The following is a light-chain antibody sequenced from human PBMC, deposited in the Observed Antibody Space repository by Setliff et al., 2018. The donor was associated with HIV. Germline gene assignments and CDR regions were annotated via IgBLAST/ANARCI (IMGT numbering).Light chain of an antibody. V-gene: IGLV6-57*01. CDR2: END. CDR3: QPYDSSVYV. J-gene: IGLJ1*01. Sequence: NFMLTQPHSVSESPGKTVTISCTCSSGSIASNYVQWYQQRPGSSPTTVIYENDQRPSGVPHRFSGSIDSSSNSASLTISGLKTEDEADYYCQPYDSSVYVFGSGTKV. CDR1: SGSIASNY.